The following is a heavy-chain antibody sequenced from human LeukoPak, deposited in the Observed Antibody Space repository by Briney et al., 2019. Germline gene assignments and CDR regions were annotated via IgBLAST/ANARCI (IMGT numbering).Heavy chain of an antibody. J-gene: IGHJ4*02. CDR2: INHSGST. CDR1: GGSFSGYY. CDR3: ARRQRDPIVVVTYFDY. V-gene: IGHV4-34*01. D-gene: IGHD2-21*02. Sequence: PSETLSLTCAVYGGSFSGYYWSWIRQPPGKGLEWIGEINHSGSTNYNPSLKSRVTISVDTSKNQFSLKLSSVTAADTAVYYCARRQRDPIVVVTYFDYWGQGTLVTVSS.